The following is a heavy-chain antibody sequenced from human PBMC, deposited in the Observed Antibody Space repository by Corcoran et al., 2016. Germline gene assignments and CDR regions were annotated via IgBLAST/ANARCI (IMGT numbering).Heavy chain of an antibody. CDR2: IYYSGST. D-gene: IGHD3-3*01. V-gene: IGHV4-39*07. J-gene: IGHJ5*02. CDR1: GGSISSSSYY. CDR3: ARDERGFGVETLNWFDP. Sequence: QLQLQESGPGLVKPSETLSLTCTVSGGSISSSSYYWGWIRQPPGKGLEWIGSIYYSGSTYYNPSLKSRVTISVDTSKNQFSLKLSSVTAADTAVYYGARDERGFGVETLNWFDPWGQGTLVTVSS.